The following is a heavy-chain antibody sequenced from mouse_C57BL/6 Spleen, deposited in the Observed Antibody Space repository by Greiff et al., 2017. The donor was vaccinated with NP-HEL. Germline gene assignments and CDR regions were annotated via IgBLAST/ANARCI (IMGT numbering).Heavy chain of an antibody. V-gene: IGHV1-9*01. CDR1: GYTFTGYW. CDR2: ILPGSGST. CDR3: AREGSYYGSSLYYYAMDY. D-gene: IGHD1-1*01. Sequence: VQLQQSGAELMKPGASVKLSCKATGYTFTGYWIEWVKQRPGHGLEWIGEILPGSGSTNYNEKFKGKATFTADTSSNTAYMQLSSLTTEDSAIYYCAREGSYYGSSLYYYAMDYWGQGTSVTVSS. J-gene: IGHJ4*01.